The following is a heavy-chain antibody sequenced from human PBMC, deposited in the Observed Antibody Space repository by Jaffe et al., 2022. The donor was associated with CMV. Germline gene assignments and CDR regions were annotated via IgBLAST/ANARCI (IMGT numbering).Heavy chain of an antibody. CDR3: ARNRVDHYTAGSYPGY. Sequence: QVQLVQSGAEVKKPGVSVKVSCKASGYTFTGHYMHWVRQAPGQGLEWMGWINPNTGGTTYAQKFQGRVTMTRDTSISTVYMELSRLTSDDTAVYYCARNRVDHYTAGSYPGYWGQGTLVAVSS. CDR2: INPNTGGT. J-gene: IGHJ4*02. D-gene: IGHD3-10*01. V-gene: IGHV1-2*02. CDR1: GYTFTGHY.